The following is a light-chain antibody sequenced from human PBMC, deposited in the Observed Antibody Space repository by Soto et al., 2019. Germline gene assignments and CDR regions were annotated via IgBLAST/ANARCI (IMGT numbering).Light chain of an antibody. J-gene: IGLJ1*01. CDR1: SSDVGNYNY. V-gene: IGLV2-14*01. CDR3: NSYTSTSTYV. Sequence: QSALTQPASVSGSPGQSITISCAGTSSDVGNYNYVSWYQQHPRKAPNLIIHEVNSRPSGDSDRFSCSKSGNTASLTISGLQGDDEADYYCNSYTSTSTYVFGTGTKVTVL. CDR2: EVN.